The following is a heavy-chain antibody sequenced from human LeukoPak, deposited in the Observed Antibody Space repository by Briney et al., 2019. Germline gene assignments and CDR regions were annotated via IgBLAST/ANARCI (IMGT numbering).Heavy chain of an antibody. J-gene: IGHJ4*02. Sequence: GGSLRLSCAASGFTFSSYSMNWVRQAPGKGLEWVSSISSGSSYIYYADSVKGRFTISRDNAKNSLYLQMNSLRAEDTAVYYCARDPDGSEAYFDYWGQGTLVTVSS. CDR2: ISSGSSYI. V-gene: IGHV3-21*01. CDR1: GFTFSSYS. CDR3: ARDPDGSEAYFDY. D-gene: IGHD5-24*01.